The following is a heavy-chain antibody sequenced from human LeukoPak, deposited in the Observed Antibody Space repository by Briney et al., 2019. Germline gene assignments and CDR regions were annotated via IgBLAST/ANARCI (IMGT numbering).Heavy chain of an antibody. CDR3: ARWSYSSDWYFGTFDI. CDR1: GYTFNTYG. V-gene: IGHV1-18*01. D-gene: IGHD6-19*01. CDR2: TSTYDGNT. J-gene: IGHJ3*02. Sequence: ASVKVSCKASGYTFNTYGISWVRQAPRQGLEWMGWTSTYDGNTNYAQNLQGRVTMTTDTSTRTAYMELRSLRSGDTAVYYCARWSYSSDWYFGTFDIWGQGTTVTISS.